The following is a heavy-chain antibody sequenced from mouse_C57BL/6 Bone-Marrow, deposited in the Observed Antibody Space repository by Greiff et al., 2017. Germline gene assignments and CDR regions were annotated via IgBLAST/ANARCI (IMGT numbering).Heavy chain of an antibody. CDR3: ARRQGYYAWFAY. V-gene: IGHV1-61*01. J-gene: IGHJ3*01. CDR2: IYPSDSET. CDR1: GYTFTSYW. D-gene: IGHD2-3*01. Sequence: VQLQESGAELVRPGSSVKLSCKASGYTFTSYWMDWVKQRPGQGLEWIGNIYPSDSETHYNQKLKDKATLTVDKSSSTAYMQRSSLTSEDSAVYYCARRQGYYAWFAYWGQGTLVTVSA.